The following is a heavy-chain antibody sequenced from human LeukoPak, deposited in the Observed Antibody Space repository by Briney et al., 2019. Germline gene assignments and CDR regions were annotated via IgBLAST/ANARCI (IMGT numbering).Heavy chain of an antibody. Sequence: SETLSLTCTVSGGSISSYYWNWVRLPAGKGLEWIGRIYTSGSTNYNPSLKNRLIMSSDTPKNQFSLKLSSVTAADTAVYYCARDTMVRGVRSFFNGMDVWGQGTTVTVSS. CDR3: ARDTMVRGVRSFFNGMDV. V-gene: IGHV4-4*07. CDR2: IYTSGST. CDR1: GGSISSYY. D-gene: IGHD3-10*01. J-gene: IGHJ6*02.